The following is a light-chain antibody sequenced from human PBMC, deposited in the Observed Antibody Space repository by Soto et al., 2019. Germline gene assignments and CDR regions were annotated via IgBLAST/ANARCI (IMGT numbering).Light chain of an antibody. CDR2: KAS. Sequence: DIQMTQSPSTLSASVGDRVTITCRASQSINSWLAWYQQKPGKAPKLLIYKASSLESGVPSRFSGSGSGTEFTLTISSLQPDDFATYYCQQYYNYPRTFGQGTTVEIK. CDR3: QQYYNYPRT. V-gene: IGKV1-5*03. J-gene: IGKJ1*01. CDR1: QSINSW.